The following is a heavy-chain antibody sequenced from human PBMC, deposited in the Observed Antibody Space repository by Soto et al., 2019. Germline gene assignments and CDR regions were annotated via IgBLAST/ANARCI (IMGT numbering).Heavy chain of an antibody. V-gene: IGHV1-18*01. J-gene: IGHJ6*02. CDR3: ARGSYSNYGHYYGMDV. CDR1: GYTFTSYG. Sequence: GASVKVSCKASGYTFTSYGISWVRQAPGQGLEWMGWISAYNGNTNYAQKLQGRVTITADESTSTAYMELSSLRSEDTAVYYCARGSYSNYGHYYGMDVWGQGPTVTVSS. CDR2: ISAYNGNT. D-gene: IGHD4-4*01.